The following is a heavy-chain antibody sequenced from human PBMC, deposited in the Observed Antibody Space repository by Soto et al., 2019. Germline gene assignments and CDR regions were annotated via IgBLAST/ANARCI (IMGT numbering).Heavy chain of an antibody. V-gene: IGHV3-7*01. CDR2: IKQDGSEK. Sequence: QPGGSLRLSCAASGFTFSSYWTSWVRQAPGKGLEWVANIKQDGSEKYYVDSVKGRFTISRDNAKNSLYLQMNSLRAEDTAVYYCARDGQLVINYFDYWGQGTLVTVSS. D-gene: IGHD6-13*01. CDR3: ARDGQLVINYFDY. CDR1: GFTFSSYW. J-gene: IGHJ4*02.